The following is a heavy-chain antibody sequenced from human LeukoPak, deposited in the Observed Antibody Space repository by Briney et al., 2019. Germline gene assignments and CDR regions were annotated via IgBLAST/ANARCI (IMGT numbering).Heavy chain of an antibody. J-gene: IGHJ4*02. CDR1: GFSLSTNGVG. CDR2: IYWDDIE. V-gene: IGHV2-5*02. Sequence: SGPTLVKPTQTLTLTCTFSGFSLSTNGVGVAWIRQPPGKALEWLADIYWDDIERYSPSLKSRLTITKDTSKNQVVLTLTSMDPVDTATYYCARRYCSGSNCYSTFDYWGQGTLVTVSS. CDR3: ARRYCSGSNCYSTFDY. D-gene: IGHD2-15*01.